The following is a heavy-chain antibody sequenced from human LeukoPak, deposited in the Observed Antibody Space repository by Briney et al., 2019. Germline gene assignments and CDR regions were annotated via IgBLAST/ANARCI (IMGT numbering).Heavy chain of an antibody. CDR3: ARSAAVTPAIFDF. Sequence: PSETLSLTCTVSGGSISSADYYWSWLRQPPGKGLEWIGYLYYSGNTYFNPSPKSRITISLDTSKNQFSLKLRSVTVADTAVYFCARSAAVTPAIFDFWGQGTLVTVSS. CDR2: LYYSGNT. J-gene: IGHJ4*02. D-gene: IGHD4-17*01. CDR1: GGSISSADYY. V-gene: IGHV4-30-4*01.